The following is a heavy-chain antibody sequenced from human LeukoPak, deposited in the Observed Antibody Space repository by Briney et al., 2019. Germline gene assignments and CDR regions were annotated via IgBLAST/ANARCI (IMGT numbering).Heavy chain of an antibody. Sequence: ASVKVSCKASGYTFTGYYMHWVRQAPGQGLEWMGRINPNSGGTNYAQKFQGRVTMTRDTSISTAYMELSRLRSDDTAVYYCARTIAVANAYFDYWGQGTLVTVSS. J-gene: IGHJ4*02. CDR1: GYTFTGYY. D-gene: IGHD6-19*01. CDR2: INPNSGGT. V-gene: IGHV1-2*06. CDR3: ARTIAVANAYFDY.